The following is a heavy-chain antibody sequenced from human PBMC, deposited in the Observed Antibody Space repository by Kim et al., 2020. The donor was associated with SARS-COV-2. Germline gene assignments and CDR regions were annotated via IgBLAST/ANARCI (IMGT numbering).Heavy chain of an antibody. CDR3: ARSLNDAFDL. Sequence: SETLSLTCTVSGGSISSYYWSWIRQPPGKGLEWIGYIYYSGSTNYNPSLKSRVTISVDTSKNQFSLKLSSVTAADTAVYYCARSLNDAFDLWGRGTLVTVSS. CDR2: IYYSGST. V-gene: IGHV4-59*01. D-gene: IGHD3-16*01. J-gene: IGHJ2*01. CDR1: GGSISSYY.